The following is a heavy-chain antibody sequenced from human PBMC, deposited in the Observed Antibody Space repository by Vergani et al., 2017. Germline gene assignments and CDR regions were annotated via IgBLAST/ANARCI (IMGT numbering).Heavy chain of an antibody. CDR3: TRVGYSSSWYDWFDP. CDR1: GFTFGDYA. J-gene: IGHJ5*02. D-gene: IGHD6-13*01. Sequence: EVQLVESGGGLVQPGRSLRLSCTASGFTFGDYAMSWFRQAPGQGLEWVGFIRSKAYGGTTEYAASVNGRFTISRDDSKSIAYLQMNSLKTEDTAVYYCTRVGYSSSWYDWFDPWGQGTLVTVSS. CDR2: IRSKAYGGTT. V-gene: IGHV3-49*03.